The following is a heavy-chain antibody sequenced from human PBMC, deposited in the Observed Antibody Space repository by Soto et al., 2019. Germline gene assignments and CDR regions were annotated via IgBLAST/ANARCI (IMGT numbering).Heavy chain of an antibody. J-gene: IGHJ5*02. CDR2: ISSYNGNT. V-gene: IGHV1-18*01. Sequence: QVPLVQSGAEVRNPGASVKVSCKASGYIFTSYGISWVRQAPRQGLEWMGWISSYNGNTNYAQKVQGRVTMTTDKSATTTYMELRRLTSDDTAVYYCTRGPRYCSTSMCFSGVTWFDPWGQGTLVTVSS. D-gene: IGHD2-2*01. CDR1: GYIFTSYG. CDR3: TRGPRYCSTSMCFSGVTWFDP.